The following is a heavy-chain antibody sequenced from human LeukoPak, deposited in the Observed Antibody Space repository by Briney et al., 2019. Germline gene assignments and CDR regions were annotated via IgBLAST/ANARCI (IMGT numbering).Heavy chain of an antibody. J-gene: IGHJ4*02. Sequence: SETLSLTCAVYGGSFSGYYWSWIRQPPGKGLEWIGEINHSGSTNYNPSLKSRVTISVDTSKNQFSLKLSSVTAADTAVYYCARTLYYDSSGHGYWGQGTLVTVSS. V-gene: IGHV4-34*01. CDR3: ARTLYYDSSGHGY. D-gene: IGHD3-22*01. CDR2: INHSGST. CDR1: GGSFSGYY.